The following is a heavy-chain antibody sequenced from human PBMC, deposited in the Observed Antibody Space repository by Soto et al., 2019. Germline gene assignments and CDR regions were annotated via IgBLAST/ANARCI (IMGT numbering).Heavy chain of an antibody. J-gene: IGHJ5*02. CDR2: INPNSGAT. D-gene: IGHD1-26*01. V-gene: IGHV1-2*02. CDR1: GYTFTDFF. Sequence: ASVKVSCKAYGYTFTDFFLHWLRQAPGQGLEWMGWINPNSGATNYAQKFQGRVTMTRDTSVNTAYMELSRLRSDDTAVYYCAKDKILPPTTYGGAYNCFDPWGQGTLVTVSS. CDR3: AKDKILPPTTYGGAYNCFDP.